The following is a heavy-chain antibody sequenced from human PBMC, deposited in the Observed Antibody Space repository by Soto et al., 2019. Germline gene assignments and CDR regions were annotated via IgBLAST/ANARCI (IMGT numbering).Heavy chain of an antibody. V-gene: IGHV1-46*01. Sequence: QVQLVQSGAEVKKPGASVKVSCKASGYTFTSYYMHWVRQAPGQGLEWMGIINPSGGSTSYAQKFQGRVTMTRDTSTSTVYMELSSLRSEDTAVYYCARETAGPLEMAIIRPYDYWGQGTLVTVSS. J-gene: IGHJ4*02. CDR3: ARETAGPLEMAIIRPYDY. CDR1: GYTFTSYY. CDR2: INPSGGST. D-gene: IGHD2-21*01.